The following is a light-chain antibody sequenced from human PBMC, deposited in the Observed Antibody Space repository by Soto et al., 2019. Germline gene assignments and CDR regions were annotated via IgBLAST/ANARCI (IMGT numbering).Light chain of an antibody. CDR2: DVS. CDR3: SSYTSSSSLLYV. V-gene: IGLV2-14*03. Sequence: QSALTQPASVSGSPGQSITISCTGTSSDVGGYNYVSWYQHHPGKAPKLMIYDVSNRPSGVSNRFSGYKSGNTASLTISGLQAEDEADYYCSSYTSSSSLLYVFGPGTKVTVL. CDR1: SSDVGGYNY. J-gene: IGLJ1*01.